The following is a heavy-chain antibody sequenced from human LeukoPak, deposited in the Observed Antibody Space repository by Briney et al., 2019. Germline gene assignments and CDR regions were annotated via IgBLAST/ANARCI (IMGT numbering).Heavy chain of an antibody. V-gene: IGHV3-23*01. CDR2: ISGSGGST. CDR3: AKDRLAGWYNDGWFDP. Sequence: AGGSLRLSCAASGFTFSSYAMSWVRQAPGKGLEWVSAISGSGGSTYYADSVKGRFTISRDNSKNTLYLQMSSLRDEDTAVYYCAKDRLAGWYNDGWFDPWGQGTLVTVSS. J-gene: IGHJ5*02. D-gene: IGHD6-19*01. CDR1: GFTFSSYA.